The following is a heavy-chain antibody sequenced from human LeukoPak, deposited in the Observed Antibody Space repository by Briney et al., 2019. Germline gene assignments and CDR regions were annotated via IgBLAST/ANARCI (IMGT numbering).Heavy chain of an antibody. J-gene: IGHJ6*02. CDR2: ISYDGSNK. CDR1: EFTVRSYG. CDR3: AREAAAGYGMDV. V-gene: IGHV3-30*03. Sequence: PGGSLRLLCAASEFTVRSYGMHWVRQAPGKGLEWVAVISYDGSNKYYADSVKGRFTISRDNSKNTLYLQMNSLRAEDTAVYYCAREAAAGYGMDVWGQGTTVTVAS. D-gene: IGHD6-13*01.